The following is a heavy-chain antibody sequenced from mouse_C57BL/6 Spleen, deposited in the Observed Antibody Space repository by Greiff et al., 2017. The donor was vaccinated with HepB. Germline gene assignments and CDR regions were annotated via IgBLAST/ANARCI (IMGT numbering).Heavy chain of an antibody. D-gene: IGHD1-1*01. Sequence: QVQPQQPGTELVKPGASGKLSCKASGHTLTRHWEHRVEQRPGQGLEGSGNNKPSNGGTKYNEKFKSKATLTVDKSSSTAYMQLSSLTSEDSAVYYCARDPDYYGSSSYAMDYWGQGTSVTVSS. CDR1: GHTLTRHW. CDR3: ARDPDYYGSSSYAMDY. J-gene: IGHJ4*01. V-gene: IGHV1-53*01. CDR2: NKPSNGGT.